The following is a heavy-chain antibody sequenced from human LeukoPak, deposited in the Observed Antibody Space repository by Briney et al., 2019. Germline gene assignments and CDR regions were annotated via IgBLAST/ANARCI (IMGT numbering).Heavy chain of an antibody. Sequence: GGSLRLSCATSGFIFTNYGMHWVRQAPGKGLEWVAIISWDGTNKFYAESVKGRFTISRDNSKNMLYLQMNSLRAEDTAIYYCVKFGFRVTSLDYWGQGTLVTVSS. CDR3: VKFGFRVTSLDY. J-gene: IGHJ4*02. D-gene: IGHD4-17*01. CDR2: ISWDGTNK. CDR1: GFIFTNYG. V-gene: IGHV3-30*18.